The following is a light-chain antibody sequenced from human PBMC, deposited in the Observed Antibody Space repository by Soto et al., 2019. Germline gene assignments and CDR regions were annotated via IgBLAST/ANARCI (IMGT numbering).Light chain of an antibody. CDR2: AAS. J-gene: IGKJ1*01. CDR3: QQSYSTPPWT. CDR1: QSISSY. Sequence: DIQMTQSPSSLSASVGDRVTITCRASQSISSYLNWYQQKPGKAPKLLIYAASSLQSGVPSRFSGSESGTDFTLTISSLQPEDCATYYCQQSYSTPPWTFGQGTKVEIK. V-gene: IGKV1-39*01.